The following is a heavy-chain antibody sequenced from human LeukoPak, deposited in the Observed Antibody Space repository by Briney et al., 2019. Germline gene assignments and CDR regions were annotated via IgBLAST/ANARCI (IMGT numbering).Heavy chain of an antibody. J-gene: IGHJ4*02. CDR2: ISGSGANT. CDR3: ARSGARELPRGYFDY. CDR1: GFTFSSYA. D-gene: IGHD1-26*01. V-gene: IGHV3-23*01. Sequence: GGSLRLSCAASGFTFSSYAMNWVRQAPGKGLEWVSAISGSGANTYYADSLKGRFTISRDNSKNTLYLQMNSLRAEDTAVYYCARSGARELPRGYFDYWGQGTLVTVSS.